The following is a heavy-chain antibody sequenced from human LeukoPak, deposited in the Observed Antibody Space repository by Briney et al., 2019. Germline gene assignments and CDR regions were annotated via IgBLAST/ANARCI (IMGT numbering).Heavy chain of an antibody. Sequence: SETLSLTCAVYGGSFSGYYWSWIRQPPGKGLEWIGEINHSGSTNYNPSLKSRVTISVDTSKNQFPLKLSSVTAADTAVYYCAMLLAYCGGDCLGSDYWGQGTLVTVSS. CDR1: GGSFSGYY. CDR2: INHSGST. CDR3: AMLLAYCGGDCLGSDY. V-gene: IGHV4-34*01. J-gene: IGHJ4*02. D-gene: IGHD2-21*02.